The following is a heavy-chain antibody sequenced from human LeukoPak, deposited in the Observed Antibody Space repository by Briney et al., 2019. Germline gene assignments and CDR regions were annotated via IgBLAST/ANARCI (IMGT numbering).Heavy chain of an antibody. CDR2: ISYDGTNK. CDR3: AKDGTYYYDSSGYYPDY. V-gene: IGHV3-30*18. CDR1: GFTFSTYG. D-gene: IGHD3-22*01. J-gene: IGHJ4*02. Sequence: PGGSLRLSCEASGFTFSTYGMHWVRQAPGKGLKWVAVISYDGTNKYYADSVKGRFTISRDNSKNTLCLQMNSLRAEDSAVYYCAKDGTYYYDSSGYYPDYWGQGTLVTVSS.